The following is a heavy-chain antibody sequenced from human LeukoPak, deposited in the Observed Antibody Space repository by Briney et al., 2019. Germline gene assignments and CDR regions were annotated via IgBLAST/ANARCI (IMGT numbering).Heavy chain of an antibody. Sequence: SETLSLTCTVAGGSISSNTYFWAWIRQPPGKGLEWIGTTYYSGSNYYNPSLNSRVTISVDTSKNQFSLKVTSVTAADTAVYYCARLAYCSGGSCHHDYWGQGTLVTVSS. J-gene: IGHJ4*02. CDR2: TYYSGSN. V-gene: IGHV4-39*01. D-gene: IGHD2-15*01. CDR3: ARLAYCSGGSCHHDY. CDR1: GGSISSNTYF.